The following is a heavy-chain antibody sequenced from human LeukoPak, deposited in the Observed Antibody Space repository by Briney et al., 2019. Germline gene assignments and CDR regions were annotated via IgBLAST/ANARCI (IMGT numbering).Heavy chain of an antibody. Sequence: SETLSLTCTVSGGSISSSSYYWGWIRQPPGKGPEWIGSIYYSGSTYYNPSLKSRVTISVDTSKNQFSLKLSSVTAADTAVYYCARGGFSGWFGELFPPDYWGQGTLVTVSS. CDR2: IYYSGST. CDR1: GGSISSSSYY. V-gene: IGHV4-39*07. D-gene: IGHD3-10*01. CDR3: ARGGFSGWFGELFPPDY. J-gene: IGHJ4*02.